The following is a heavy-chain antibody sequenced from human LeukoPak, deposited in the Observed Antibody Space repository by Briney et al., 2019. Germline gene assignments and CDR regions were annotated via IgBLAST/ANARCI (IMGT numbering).Heavy chain of an antibody. CDR1: GYTLTGYY. CDR3: ARQIGYDSSGYYYNHPFDY. Sequence: GASVKVSFKASGYTLTGYYMHWVRQAPGQGLEWMGWISAYNGNTNYAQKLQGRVTMTTDTSTSTAYMELRSLRSDDTAVYYCARQIGYDSSGYYYNHPFDYWGQGTLVTVSS. CDR2: ISAYNGNT. V-gene: IGHV1-18*04. J-gene: IGHJ4*02. D-gene: IGHD3-22*01.